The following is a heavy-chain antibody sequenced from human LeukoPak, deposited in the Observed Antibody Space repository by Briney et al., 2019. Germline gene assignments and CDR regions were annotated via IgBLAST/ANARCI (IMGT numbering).Heavy chain of an antibody. CDR1: GYTFTSYG. V-gene: IGHV1-18*01. J-gene: IGHJ4*02. Sequence: GASVKVSCKASGYTFTSYGISWVRQPPGQGLEWMGWISAYNGNTNYAQKLQGRVTMTTDTSTSTAYMELRSLRSDDTAVYYCARDFYDSSGYYYEADYWGQGTLVTVSS. CDR2: ISAYNGNT. CDR3: ARDFYDSSGYYYEADY. D-gene: IGHD3-22*01.